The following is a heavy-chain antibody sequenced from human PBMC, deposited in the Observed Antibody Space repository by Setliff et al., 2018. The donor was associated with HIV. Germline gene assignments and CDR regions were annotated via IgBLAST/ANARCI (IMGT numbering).Heavy chain of an antibody. Sequence: GESLTISCKGSGYSFTSYWIGWVRQMPGKGLEWMGIISPDDSDSRYSPSFQGQVTISADKSISTAYLQWSSLKASDTAMYYCASGRKKNYDLFTGYYRILGVDFDYWGQGTLVTSPQ. D-gene: IGHD3-9*01. CDR1: GYSFTSYW. J-gene: IGHJ4*02. CDR2: ISPDDSDS. CDR3: ASGRKKNYDLFTGYYRILGVDFDY. V-gene: IGHV5-51*01.